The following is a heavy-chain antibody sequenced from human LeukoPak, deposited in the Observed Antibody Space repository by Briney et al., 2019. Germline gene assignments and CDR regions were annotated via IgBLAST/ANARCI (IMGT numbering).Heavy chain of an antibody. Sequence: SQTLSLTCAISGDSVSSNSATWDWIRQSPSRGLEWLGRTYFRSKWSNDYAVAVKSRITINADTSKNQFSLQLNSVTPEDTALYFCARGDRYSTGWYHFGYWGQGTLVTVSS. J-gene: IGHJ4*02. D-gene: IGHD6-19*01. CDR1: GDSVSSNSAT. V-gene: IGHV6-1*01. CDR3: ARGDRYSTGWYHFGY. CDR2: TYFRSKWSN.